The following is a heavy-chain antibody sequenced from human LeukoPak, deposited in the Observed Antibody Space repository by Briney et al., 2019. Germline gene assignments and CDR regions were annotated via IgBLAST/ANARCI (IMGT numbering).Heavy chain of an antibody. J-gene: IGHJ6*03. CDR1: GYSISSRYY. Sequence: PSETLSLTCPVSGYSISSRYYWGWIRQPPGKGLEWIGGIYHSGSTYYNPSLKSRVTISVDTSKNQFSLKLSSVTAADTAVYYCARHPYSSSWYGPTSYYYYYMDVWGKGTTVTVSS. D-gene: IGHD6-13*01. V-gene: IGHV4-38-2*01. CDR3: ARHPYSSSWYGPTSYYYYYMDV. CDR2: IYHSGST.